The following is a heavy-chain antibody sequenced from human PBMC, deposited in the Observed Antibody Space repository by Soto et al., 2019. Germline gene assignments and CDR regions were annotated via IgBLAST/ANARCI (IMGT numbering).Heavy chain of an antibody. CDR2: IYPGDSDT. D-gene: IGHD6-19*01. CDR1: GYSFTSYW. CDR3: ARLASSGWYVGAFDI. Sequence: GGSLKISCKGSGYSFTSYWIGWVRQMPGKGLEWMGIIYPGDSDTRYSPSFQGQVTISADKSISTAYLQWSSLKASDTAMYYCARLASSGWYVGAFDIWGQGTMVTVSS. V-gene: IGHV5-51*01. J-gene: IGHJ3*02.